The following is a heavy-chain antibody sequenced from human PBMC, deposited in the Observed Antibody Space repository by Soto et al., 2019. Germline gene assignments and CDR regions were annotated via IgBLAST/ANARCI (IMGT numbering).Heavy chain of an antibody. CDR3: ARGGSIVVVPAAMIYYYYGMDV. CDR1: GGSISSGDYY. D-gene: IGHD2-2*01. Sequence: QVQLQESGPGLVKPSQTLSLTCTVSGGSISSGDYYWSWIRQPPGKGLEWIGYIYYSGSTYYNPSLKSRVTISVDTSKNQFSLKLSSVTAADTAVYYCARGGSIVVVPAAMIYYYYGMDVWGQGTTVTVSS. V-gene: IGHV4-30-4*01. J-gene: IGHJ6*02. CDR2: IYYSGST.